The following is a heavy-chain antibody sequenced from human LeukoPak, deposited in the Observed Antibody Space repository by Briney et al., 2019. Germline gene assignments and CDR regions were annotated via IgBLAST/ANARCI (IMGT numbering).Heavy chain of an antibody. CDR2: IHYNGAT. CDR1: GAAMNSGDYY. D-gene: IGHD2-21*01. Sequence: PSGTLSLTCSVSGAAMNSGDYYWTWIRQSPGMGLEWIAYIHYNGATYYNPSLKSRLSVSLDTSRNQFSLNLNSVTAADTAVYFCSRVMSDCGSVMCYKGYLDSWGQGTLVTVSS. V-gene: IGHV4-30-4*08. CDR3: SRVMSDCGSVMCYKGYLDS. J-gene: IGHJ4*02.